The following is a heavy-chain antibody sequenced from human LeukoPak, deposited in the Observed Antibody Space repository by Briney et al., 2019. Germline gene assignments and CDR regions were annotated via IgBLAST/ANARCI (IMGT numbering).Heavy chain of an antibody. CDR3: ARDDYGGTWDAFDI. CDR2: IYSGGST. D-gene: IGHD4-17*01. J-gene: IGHJ3*02. CDR1: GFTFSSYS. Sequence: GGSLRLSCAASGFTFSSYSMNWVRQAPGKGLEWVSVIYSGGSTYYADSVKGRFTISRDNSKNTLYLQMNSLRAEDTAVYYCARDDYGGTWDAFDIWGQGTMVTVSS. V-gene: IGHV3-53*01.